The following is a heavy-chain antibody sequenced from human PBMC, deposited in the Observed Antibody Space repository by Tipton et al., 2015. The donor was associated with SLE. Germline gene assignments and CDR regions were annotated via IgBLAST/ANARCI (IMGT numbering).Heavy chain of an antibody. CDR2: ISGSGGST. Sequence: FLRLSCAASGFTFSSYAMSWVRQAPGKGLEWVSAISGSGGSTYYADSVKGRFTISRDNSKNTLYLQMNSLRAEDTAVYYCARAPYSGSYYQHWGQGTLVTVSS. CDR1: GFTFSSYA. V-gene: IGHV3-23*01. CDR3: ARAPYSGSYYQH. D-gene: IGHD1-26*01. J-gene: IGHJ1*01.